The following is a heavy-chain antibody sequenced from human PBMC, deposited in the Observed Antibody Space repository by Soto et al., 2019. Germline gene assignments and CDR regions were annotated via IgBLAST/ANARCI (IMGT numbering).Heavy chain of an antibody. CDR1: GFTFSSYA. D-gene: IGHD5-12*01. J-gene: IGHJ4*02. V-gene: IGHV3-23*01. CDR2: ISGSVGST. Sequence: EVQLLESGGGLVQPGGSLRLSCAASGFTFSSYAMSWVRQAPGNGLEWVSAISGSVGSTYYADSVKGRFTISRDNSKNTLYLQMNSLRAEETAVYYCAKARDGYNDLDYWGQGTLVTVSS. CDR3: AKARDGYNDLDY.